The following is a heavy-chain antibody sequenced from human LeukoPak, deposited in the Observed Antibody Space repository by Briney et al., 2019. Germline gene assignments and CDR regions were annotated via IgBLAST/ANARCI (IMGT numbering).Heavy chain of an antibody. J-gene: IGHJ4*02. CDR3: ARASFAPGGGDY. V-gene: IGHV4-30-4*08. CDR2: IYYSGST. Sequence: SETLSLTCTVSGGSISSGDYYWSWIRQPPGKGLEWIVYIYYSGSTYYNPSLKSRVTISVDTSKNQSSLKLSSVTAADTGVYYCARASFAPGGGDYSGQGTLVTVSS. D-gene: IGHD3-10*01. CDR1: GGSISSGDYY.